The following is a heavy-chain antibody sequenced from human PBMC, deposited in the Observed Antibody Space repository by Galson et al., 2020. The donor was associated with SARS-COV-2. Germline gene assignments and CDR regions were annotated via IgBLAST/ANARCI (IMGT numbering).Heavy chain of an antibody. D-gene: IGHD2-2*01. CDR3: ARVSVAAAHGFDI. CDR2: ITRSGGNM. Sequence: GGSLRLSCAASGFTFSDYEMNWVRQAPGRGLECVSKITRSGGNMYYADSVKGRFTISRDNAKNLLHLEMNSLRAEDTAVYFCARVSVAAAHGFDIWGQGTRVTVSS. CDR1: GFTFSDYE. J-gene: IGHJ3*02. V-gene: IGHV3-48*03.